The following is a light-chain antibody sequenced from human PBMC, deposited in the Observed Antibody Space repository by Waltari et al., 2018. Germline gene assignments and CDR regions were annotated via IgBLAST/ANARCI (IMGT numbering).Light chain of an antibody. CDR3: LQYSSSPPFT. Sequence: DIQMTQSPSSLSASVGDTVTITCRASQSISSWLDWYQQKPGKAPKLLIYKASSLQSGAPSRFSGSGSGTEFTLTISSLQPEDFATYYCLQYSSSPPFTFGPGTKLDIK. CDR2: KAS. V-gene: IGKV1-12*01. CDR1: QSISSW. J-gene: IGKJ3*01.